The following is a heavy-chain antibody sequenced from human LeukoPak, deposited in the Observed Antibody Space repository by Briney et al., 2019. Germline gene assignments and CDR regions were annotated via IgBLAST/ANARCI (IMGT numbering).Heavy chain of an antibody. J-gene: IGHJ5*02. CDR3: ARDQGP. CDR1: GYTFTGYY. V-gene: IGHV1-2*02. Sequence: ASVKVSCKASGYTFTGYYMHWVRQAPGQGLEWMGWINPNGGGTNYKQKFQGRVTMTRDTSTSTVYMELSSLRSEDTAVYYCARDQGPWGQGTLVTVSS. CDR2: INPNGGGT.